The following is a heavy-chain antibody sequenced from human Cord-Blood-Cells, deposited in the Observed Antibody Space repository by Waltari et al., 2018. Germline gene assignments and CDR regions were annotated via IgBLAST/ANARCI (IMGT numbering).Heavy chain of an antibody. CDR3: ATDPLRWYDAFDI. D-gene: IGHD6-13*01. CDR2: FDPRDGEP. Sequence: QVQLVQSGAEVKKPGASVKVSCKVSGYTLTELSMHWVRQAPGKGLEWMGGFDPRDGEPIYAQRFQGRVTMTEETSTDTAYMELSSLRSEDTAVYYCATDPLRWYDAFDIWGQGTMVTVSS. J-gene: IGHJ3*02. CDR1: GYTLTELS. V-gene: IGHV1-24*01.